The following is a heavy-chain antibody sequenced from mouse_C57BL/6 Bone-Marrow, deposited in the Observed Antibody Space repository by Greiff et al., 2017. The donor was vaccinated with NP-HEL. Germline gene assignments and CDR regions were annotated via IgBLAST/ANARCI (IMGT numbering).Heavy chain of an antibody. CDR3: ARVDGYPWFAY. V-gene: IGHV1-50*01. D-gene: IGHD2-3*01. Sequence: VQLQQPGAELVKPGASVKLSCKASGYTFTSYWMQWVKQRPGQGLEWIGEIDPSDSYTNYNQKFKGKATLTVDTSSSTAYMQLSSLTSEDAAVYYCARVDGYPWFAYWGQGTLVTVSA. CDR1: GYTFTSYW. J-gene: IGHJ3*01. CDR2: IDPSDSYT.